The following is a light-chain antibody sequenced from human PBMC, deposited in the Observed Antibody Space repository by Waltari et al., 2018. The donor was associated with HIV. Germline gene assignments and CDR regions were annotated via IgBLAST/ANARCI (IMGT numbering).Light chain of an antibody. CDR1: SSNTGTNT. CDR2: RNP. CDR3: AAWDASLHVV. Sequence: QSVLTQPPSASGTLGQGVTISCFGSSSNTGTNTVNWYQHLPGAAPKLIIFRNPQRPSGVPDRFSGSQSGTSAFLTITGLLPGDEATYYCAAWDASLHVVFGGGTQLTVL. V-gene: IGLV1-44*01. J-gene: IGLJ2*01.